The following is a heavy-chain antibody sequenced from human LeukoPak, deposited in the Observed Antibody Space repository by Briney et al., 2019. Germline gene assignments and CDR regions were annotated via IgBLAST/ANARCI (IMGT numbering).Heavy chain of an antibody. Sequence: PSETLSLTCTVSGGSISSGGYYWSWIRQHPGKGLEWIGYIYYSGSTYYNPSLKSRVTISVDTSKNQFSLKLSSVTAADTAVYYCARGKADDAFDIWGQGTMVTVPS. J-gene: IGHJ3*02. CDR1: GGSISSGGYY. CDR3: ARGKADDAFDI. CDR2: IYYSGST. V-gene: IGHV4-31*03.